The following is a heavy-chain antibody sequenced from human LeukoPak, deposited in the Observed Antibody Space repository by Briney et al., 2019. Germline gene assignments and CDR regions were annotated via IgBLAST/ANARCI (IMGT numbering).Heavy chain of an antibody. CDR3: ARTDRIAAAGTDFDY. Sequence: SETLSLTCTVSGGSISSSSYYWGWIRQPPGKGLEWIGSIYYSGSTYYNPSLKSRVTISVDTSKNQFSLKLSSVTAADTAVYYCARTDRIAAAGTDFDYWGQGTLVTVSS. D-gene: IGHD6-13*01. J-gene: IGHJ4*02. CDR2: IYYSGST. V-gene: IGHV4-39*01. CDR1: GGSISSSSYY.